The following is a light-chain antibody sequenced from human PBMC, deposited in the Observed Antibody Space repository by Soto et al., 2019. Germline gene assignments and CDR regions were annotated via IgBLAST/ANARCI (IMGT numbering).Light chain of an antibody. J-gene: IGKJ1*01. CDR3: QKYNSATWT. CDR2: AAS. V-gene: IGKV1-27*01. CDR1: QSISSW. Sequence: DIQMTQSPSTLSASVGDRVTITCRASQSISSWLAWYQQKPGRVPKLLIYAASTLQSGVPSRFSGSGSGTDFTLTISSLRPEDIATYYCQKYNSATWTCGQGTKVDIK.